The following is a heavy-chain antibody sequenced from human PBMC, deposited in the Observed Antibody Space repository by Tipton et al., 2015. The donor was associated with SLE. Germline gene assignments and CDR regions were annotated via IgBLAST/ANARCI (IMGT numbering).Heavy chain of an antibody. J-gene: IGHJ6*02. D-gene: IGHD6-13*01. Sequence: TLSLTCAVYGGSFSHYYWSWIRQPPGKGLEWIGEIIHSGSTNYNPSPKSRVTMSVDTSKNQFSLRLISLTAADTAVYYCARQQRGNYGMDVWGQGTTVTVSS. CDR1: GGSFSHYY. V-gene: IGHV4-34*12. CDR3: ARQQRGNYGMDV. CDR2: IIHSGST.